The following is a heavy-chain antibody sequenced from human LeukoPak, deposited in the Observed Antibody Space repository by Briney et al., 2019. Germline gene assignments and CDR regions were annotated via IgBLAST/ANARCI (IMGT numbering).Heavy chain of an antibody. CDR2: IYYSGST. J-gene: IGHJ4*02. V-gene: IGHV4-39*07. D-gene: IGHD2-15*01. CDR3: ARVVVVAAYAFDY. CDR1: GGSISSSSYY. Sequence: SETLSLTCTVSGGSISSSSYYWGWNRQPPGKGLEWIGSIYYSGSTYYNPSLKSRVTISVDTSKNQFSLKLSSVTAADTAVYYCARVVVVAAYAFDYWGQGTLVTVSS.